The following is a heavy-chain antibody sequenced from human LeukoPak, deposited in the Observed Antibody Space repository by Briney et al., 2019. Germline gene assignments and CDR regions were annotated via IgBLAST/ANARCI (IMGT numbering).Heavy chain of an antibody. CDR1: GGSISSYY. CDR3: ERGSPYGHDR. CDR2: IYYSRST. V-gene: IGHV4-59*01. J-gene: IGHJ5*02. Sequence: SETLSLTCTVSGGSISSYYWSWIRKPPGKGLEWIGYIYYSRSTNYNPSLKSRVTISVDTSKNQFSLKLSSVTAADTAVYYCERGSPYGHDRWGQGTLVTVSS. D-gene: IGHD3-10*01.